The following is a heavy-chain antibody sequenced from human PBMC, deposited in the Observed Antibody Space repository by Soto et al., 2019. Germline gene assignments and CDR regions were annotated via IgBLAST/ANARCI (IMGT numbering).Heavy chain of an antibody. Sequence: SETLSLTCAISGGSISSGGYSWTWIRQPPGKGLEWIGYIYHSGSTYYNPSLKSRVTISVDRSKNQFSLKLSSVTAADTAVYYCARGPPFGYWGQGTLVTVS. CDR3: ARGPPFGY. V-gene: IGHV4-30-2*01. D-gene: IGHD3-10*01. J-gene: IGHJ4*02. CDR2: IYHSGST. CDR1: GGSISSGGYS.